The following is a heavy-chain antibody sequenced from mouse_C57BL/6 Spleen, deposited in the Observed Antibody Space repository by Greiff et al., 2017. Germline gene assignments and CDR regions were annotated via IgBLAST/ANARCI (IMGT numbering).Heavy chain of an antibody. CDR1: GFTFSSYG. V-gene: IGHV5-6*01. D-gene: IGHD1-1*01. CDR3: ASYYGSSSFAY. CDR2: ISSGGSYT. Sequence: EVQGVESGGDLVKPGGSLKLSCAASGFTFSSYGMSWVRQTPDKRLEWVATISSGGSYTYYPDSVKGRFTISRDNAKNTLYLQMSSLKSEDTAMYYCASYYGSSSFAYWGQGTLVTVSA. J-gene: IGHJ3*01.